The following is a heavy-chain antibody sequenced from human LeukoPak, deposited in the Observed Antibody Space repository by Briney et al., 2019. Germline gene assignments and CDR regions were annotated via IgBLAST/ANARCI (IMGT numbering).Heavy chain of an antibody. J-gene: IGHJ4*02. CDR2: ISYDGSNK. V-gene: IGHV3-30*04. Sequence: GGSLRLSCAASGFTFSSYAMHWVRQAPGKGLEWVAVISYDGSNKYYPDSVKGRFTISRDNAKNSLYLQMNSLRAEDTAVYYCASNRVVTASTYFDYWGQGTLVTVSS. D-gene: IGHD2-21*02. CDR1: GFTFSSYA. CDR3: ASNRVVTASTYFDY.